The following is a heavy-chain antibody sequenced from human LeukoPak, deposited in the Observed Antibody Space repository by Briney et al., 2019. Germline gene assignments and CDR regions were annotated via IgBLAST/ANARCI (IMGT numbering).Heavy chain of an antibody. CDR2: MYNSVSI. J-gene: IGHJ4*02. Sequence: SSETLSLTCVVSGYSIRNGDYWGWIQQSPGKGLEWIASMYNSVSIHYNPSLKSRVTILVDTSKNEFSLKMRSVTAADTAVYYCARNSSSGFFDYWGQGTLATVSS. V-gene: IGHV4-38-2*01. D-gene: IGHD6-6*01. CDR3: ARNSSSGFFDY. CDR1: GYSIRNGDY.